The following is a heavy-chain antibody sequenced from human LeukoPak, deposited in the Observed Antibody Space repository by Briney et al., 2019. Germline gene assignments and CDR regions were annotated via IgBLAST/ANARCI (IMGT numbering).Heavy chain of an antibody. J-gene: IGHJ4*02. CDR1: GFTFRSFG. CDR3: ARDGELIKGTFDY. V-gene: IGHV3-33*01. Sequence: GGSLRLSCAASGFTFRSFGMHWVRQGPGKGLEWVALIWYDGGQKYYGDAVKGRFTISRDNSKKTVYLQMNSLRVEDTGVYYCARDGELIKGTFDYWGQGILVTVAS. D-gene: IGHD2/OR15-2a*01. CDR2: IWYDGGQK.